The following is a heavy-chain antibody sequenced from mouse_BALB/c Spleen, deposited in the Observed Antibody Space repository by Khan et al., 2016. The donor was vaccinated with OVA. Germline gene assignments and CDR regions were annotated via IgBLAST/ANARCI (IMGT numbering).Heavy chain of an antibody. V-gene: IGHV1-84*02. J-gene: IGHJ2*01. CDR3: AGGFDF. CDR1: GYTFTDYY. Sequence: QVQLQQSGPELVKPGASVTISCSASGYTFTDYYIYWVKQKPGQGLEWMGWYNPGSANSRYSEKLKGKATLTVDTSYNTAFMQLSSLTSDDTAVCFCAGGFDFWGQGTTLTVSA. CDR2: YNPGSANS.